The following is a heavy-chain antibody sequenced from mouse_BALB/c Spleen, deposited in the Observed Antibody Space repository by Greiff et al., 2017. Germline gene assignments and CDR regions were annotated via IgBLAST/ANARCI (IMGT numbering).Heavy chain of an antibody. J-gene: IGHJ4*01. Sequence: DVKLVESGGGLVKPGGSLKLSCAASGFTFSDYYMYWVRQTPEKRLEWVATISDGGSYTYYPDSVKGRFTISRDNAKNNLYLQMSSLKSEDTAMYYCAREGKNAMDYWGQGTSVTVSS. V-gene: IGHV5-4*02. CDR2: ISDGGSYT. CDR1: GFTFSDYY. D-gene: IGHD2-1*01. CDR3: AREGKNAMDY.